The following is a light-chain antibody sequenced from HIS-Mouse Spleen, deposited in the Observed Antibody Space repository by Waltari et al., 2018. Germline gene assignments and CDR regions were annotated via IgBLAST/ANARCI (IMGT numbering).Light chain of an antibody. CDR2: EGS. J-gene: IGLJ3*02. CDR1: SRDVGSYNL. Sequence: QSALTQPASVSGSPGQSITLSCPGTSRDVGSYNLVSWYQQPPGKAPKLMIYEGSKRPSGVSNRFSGSKSGNTASLTISGLQAEDEADYYCCSYAGSSTWVFGGGTKLTVL. V-gene: IGLV2-23*01. CDR3: CSYAGSSTWV.